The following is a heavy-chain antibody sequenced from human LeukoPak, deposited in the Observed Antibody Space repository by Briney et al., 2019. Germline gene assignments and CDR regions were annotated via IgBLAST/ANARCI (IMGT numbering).Heavy chain of an antibody. Sequence: SETLSLTCTVSGYSISSGYYWGWIRQPPGKGLEWIGSIYHSGSTNYNPSLKSRVTISVDTSKNQFSLKLSSVTAADTAVYYCARDILGPSGYWGQGTLVIVSS. V-gene: IGHV4-38-2*02. J-gene: IGHJ4*02. CDR2: IYHSGST. D-gene: IGHD3/OR15-3a*01. CDR3: ARDILGPSGY. CDR1: GYSISSGYY.